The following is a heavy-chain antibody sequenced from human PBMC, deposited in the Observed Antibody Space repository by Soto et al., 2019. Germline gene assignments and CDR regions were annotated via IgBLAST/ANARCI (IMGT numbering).Heavy chain of an antibody. D-gene: IGHD1-26*01. Sequence: QVHLVESGGGVVQPGRSLRLSCAASGFTFSSYDMHWVRQAPGKGLEWVAVIWDDGGNKYYADSVKGRFTISRDNSKNTLYLQMSSLRAEDTAVYYCSNLNSGYLDYWGQGTLVTVSS. J-gene: IGHJ4*02. CDR2: IWDDGGNK. CDR1: GFTFSSYD. V-gene: IGHV3-33*06. CDR3: SNLNSGYLDY.